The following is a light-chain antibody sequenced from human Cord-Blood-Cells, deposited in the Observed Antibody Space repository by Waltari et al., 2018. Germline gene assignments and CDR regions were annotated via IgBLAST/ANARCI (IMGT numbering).Light chain of an antibody. J-gene: IGLJ3*02. Sequence: QAVVTQAPSLTVSPGGTVTLTCGPSTGAVTSGHYPYWFQQKPGQAPRTLIYDTSNKHSWTPARFSGSLLGGKAALTLSGAQPEDEAEYYCLLSYSGARFWVFGGGTKLTVL. CDR3: LLSYSGARFWV. CDR1: TGAVTSGHY. CDR2: DTS. V-gene: IGLV7-46*01.